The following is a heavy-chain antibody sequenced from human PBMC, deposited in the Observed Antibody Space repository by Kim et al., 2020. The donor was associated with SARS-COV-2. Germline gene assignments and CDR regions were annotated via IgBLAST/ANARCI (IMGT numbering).Heavy chain of an antibody. Sequence: GGSLRLSCAASGFTFSSYDMHWVRQAPGKGLEWVAVISYDGSNNYYADSVKGRFTISRDNSKNTLYLQMNSLRAEDTAVYYCAKESGSGSYYAWTYYYYGMDVWGQGTTVTVSS. CDR1: GFTFSSYD. CDR3: AKESGSGSYYAWTYYYYGMDV. D-gene: IGHD3-10*01. J-gene: IGHJ6*02. CDR2: ISYDGSNN. V-gene: IGHV3-30*18.